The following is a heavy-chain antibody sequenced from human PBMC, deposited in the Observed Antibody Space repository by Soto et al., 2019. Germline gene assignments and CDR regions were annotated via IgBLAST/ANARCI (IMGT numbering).Heavy chain of an antibody. CDR3: AKDPSSDPIDY. V-gene: IGHV3-30*18. Sequence: QVQLVESGGGVVQPGRSLRLSCAASGFTFSSYGMHWVRQAPGKGLEWVAVISYDGSNKYYADSVKGRFTISRDNSKNTLYLQMNSLRAEDTAVYYCAKDPSSDPIDYWGQGTLVTVSS. D-gene: IGHD3-22*01. J-gene: IGHJ4*02. CDR1: GFTFSSYG. CDR2: ISYDGSNK.